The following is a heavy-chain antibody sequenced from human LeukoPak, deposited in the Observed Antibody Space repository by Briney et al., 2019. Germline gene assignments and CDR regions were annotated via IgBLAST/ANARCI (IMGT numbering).Heavy chain of an antibody. CDR3: ARRADYYGSGIFAFDI. CDR1: GGSISSSSYY. CDR2: IYYSGST. D-gene: IGHD3-10*01. J-gene: IGHJ3*02. Sequence: PSETLSLTCTVSGGSISSSSYYWGWIRQPPGKGLEWIGSIYYSGSTYYNPSLESRVTISVDTSKNQFSLKLSSVTAADTAVYYCARRADYYGSGIFAFDIWGQGTMVTVSS. V-gene: IGHV4-39*01.